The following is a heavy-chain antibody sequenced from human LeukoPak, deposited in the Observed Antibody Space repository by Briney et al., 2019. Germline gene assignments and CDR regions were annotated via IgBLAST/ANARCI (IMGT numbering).Heavy chain of an antibody. CDR3: AKSSGWDNWFDP. J-gene: IGHJ5*02. V-gene: IGHV1-69*05. Sequence: SVKVSCKASGGTFGSYAISWVRQAPGQGLEWMGGIIPIFGTANYAQKFQGRVTITTDESTSTAYMELSSLRSEGTAVYYCAKSSGWDNWFDPWGQGTLVTVSS. D-gene: IGHD6-19*01. CDR1: GGTFGSYA. CDR2: IIPIFGTA.